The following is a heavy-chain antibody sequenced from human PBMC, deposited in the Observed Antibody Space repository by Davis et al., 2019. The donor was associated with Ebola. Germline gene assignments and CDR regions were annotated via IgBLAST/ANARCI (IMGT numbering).Heavy chain of an antibody. Sequence: GESLKISCAASGFTFSSYWMSWVRQAPGKGLEWVANIKQDGSEKYYVDSVKGRFTISRDNAKNSLYLQMNSLRAEDTAVYYCARDLTIFGVVISNWFDPWGQGTLVTVSS. CDR1: GFTFSSYW. J-gene: IGHJ5*02. D-gene: IGHD3-3*01. V-gene: IGHV3-7*01. CDR2: IKQDGSEK. CDR3: ARDLTIFGVVISNWFDP.